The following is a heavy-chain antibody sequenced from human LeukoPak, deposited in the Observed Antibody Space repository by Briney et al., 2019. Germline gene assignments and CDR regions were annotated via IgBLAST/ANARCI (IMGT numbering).Heavy chain of an antibody. CDR2: IYYSGST. J-gene: IGHJ4*02. CDR3: ARGVVAAPQTFDY. V-gene: IGHV4-61*01. D-gene: IGHD2-15*01. CDR1: GDSISSSNFY. Sequence: SETLSLTCTVSGDSISSSNFYWSWIRQPPGKGLQWIGYIYYSGSTNYNPSLKSRVTISVDTSKNQFSLKLTSVTAADTAVYYCARGVVAAPQTFDYWGQGNLVTVSS.